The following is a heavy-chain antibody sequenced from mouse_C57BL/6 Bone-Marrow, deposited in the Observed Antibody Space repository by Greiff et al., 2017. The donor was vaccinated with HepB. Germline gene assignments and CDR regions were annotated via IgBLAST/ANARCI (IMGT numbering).Heavy chain of an antibody. D-gene: IGHD1-1*01. CDR1: GYTFTSYG. V-gene: IGHV1-81*01. CDR3: ARSPRGSSDFDY. Sequence: QVHVKQSGAELARPGASVKLSCKASGYTFTSYGISWVKQRTGQGLEWIGEIYPRSGNTYYNEKFKGKATLTADKSSSTAYMELRSLTSEDSAVYFCARSPRGSSDFDYWGQGTTLTVSS. CDR2: IYPRSGNT. J-gene: IGHJ2*01.